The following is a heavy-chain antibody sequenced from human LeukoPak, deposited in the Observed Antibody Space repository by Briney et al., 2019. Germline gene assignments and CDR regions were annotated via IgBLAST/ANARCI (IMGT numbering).Heavy chain of an antibody. CDR1: GYTFTSYD. CDR2: MNPNSGNT. J-gene: IGHJ4*02. CDR3: ARGLRDILTGYQSGPPDY. D-gene: IGHD3-9*01. Sequence: ASLKVSCKASGYTFTSYDINWVQQATGQGLEWMGWMNPNSGNTGYAQKFQGRVTMTRNTSISTAYMELISMRSEDTAVYYCARGLRDILTGYQSGPPDYWGQGTLVTVSS. V-gene: IGHV1-8*01.